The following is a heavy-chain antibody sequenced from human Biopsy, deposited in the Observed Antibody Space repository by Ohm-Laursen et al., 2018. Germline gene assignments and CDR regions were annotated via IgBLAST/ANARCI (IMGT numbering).Heavy chain of an antibody. CDR3: ARDTRWSPYSMDV. CDR1: GFSFSDYH. CDR2: ISGGGTI. Sequence: GFLRLSCAASGFSFSDYHMRWIRQAPGRGLEWVSYISGGGTIYYGDSMKGRVTISRDNAKNSLYLQMHSLRAEDTAVYYCARDTRWSPYSMDVRGQGTTVTVSS. V-gene: IGHV3-11*01. D-gene: IGHD4-23*01. J-gene: IGHJ6*02.